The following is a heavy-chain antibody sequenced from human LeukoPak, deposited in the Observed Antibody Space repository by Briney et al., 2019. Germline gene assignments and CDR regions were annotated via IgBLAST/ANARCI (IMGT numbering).Heavy chain of an antibody. Sequence: SETLSLICTVSRGSISSSSYYWGWIRQPPGKGLEWIGSIYYSGSTYYNPSLKSRVTISVDTSKNQFSLKLSSVTAADTAVYYCARGGHTAMGNWGQGTLVTVSS. V-gene: IGHV4-39*07. CDR1: RGSISSSSYY. CDR3: ARGGHTAMGN. CDR2: IYYSGST. J-gene: IGHJ4*02. D-gene: IGHD5-18*01.